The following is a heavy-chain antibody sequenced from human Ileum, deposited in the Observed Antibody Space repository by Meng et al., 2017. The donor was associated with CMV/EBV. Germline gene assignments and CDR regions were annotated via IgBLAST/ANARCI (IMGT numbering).Heavy chain of an antibody. V-gene: IGHV3-30-3*01. CDR3: ARDFDY. CDR1: GFPFSKYE. CDR2: VVNDGNKK. J-gene: IGHJ4*02. Sequence: VERVGSGGGRVQPGRSLRLSCEASGFPFSKYEMHWVRQAPGKGLGWGTLVVNDGNKKYYADSVKGRFTISRDNSAKMVYLEMNNLRPEDTAIYYCARDFDYWGQGTLVTVSS.